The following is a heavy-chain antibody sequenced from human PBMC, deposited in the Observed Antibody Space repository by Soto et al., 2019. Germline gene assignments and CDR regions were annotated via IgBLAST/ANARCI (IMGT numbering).Heavy chain of an antibody. Sequence: GESLKISCAASGFTFSSYGMHWVRQAPGKGLEWVAVIWYDGSNKYYADSVKGRFTISRDNSKKTLYLQMNSLRAEDTAVYYCASQCASGDYSVDAFDIGGQGTMDTV. J-gene: IGHJ3*02. CDR1: GFTFSSYG. D-gene: IGHD4-17*01. CDR3: ASQCASGDYSVDAFDI. CDR2: IWYDGSNK. V-gene: IGHV3-33*01.